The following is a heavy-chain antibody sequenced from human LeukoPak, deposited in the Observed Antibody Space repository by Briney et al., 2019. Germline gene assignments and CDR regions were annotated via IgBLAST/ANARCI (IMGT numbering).Heavy chain of an antibody. CDR1: GFAFSSYW. Sequence: PGGSLRLSCAASGFAFSSYWMSWVRQAPGKGLEWVANIKQDGSEKYYVDSVKGRFTISRDNAKNSLYLQMNSLGAEDTAVYYCASGGGIFDYWGQGTLVTVSS. D-gene: IGHD3-16*01. J-gene: IGHJ4*02. CDR2: IKQDGSEK. V-gene: IGHV3-7*03. CDR3: ASGGGIFDY.